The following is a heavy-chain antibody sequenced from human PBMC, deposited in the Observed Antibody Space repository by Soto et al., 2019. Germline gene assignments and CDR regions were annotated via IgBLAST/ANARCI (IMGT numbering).Heavy chain of an antibody. J-gene: IGHJ4*02. D-gene: IGHD1-1*01. Sequence: ASVKVSCKASGYTFTGYYMHWVRPAPGQGLEWMGWLNPNSGGTNYAQKFQGRVTMTRDTCISTAYMELSRLRSDDTAVYYCARAGTGTGNDYWGQGTLVTVSS. CDR3: ARAGTGTGNDY. CDR2: LNPNSGGT. CDR1: GYTFTGYY. V-gene: IGHV1-2*02.